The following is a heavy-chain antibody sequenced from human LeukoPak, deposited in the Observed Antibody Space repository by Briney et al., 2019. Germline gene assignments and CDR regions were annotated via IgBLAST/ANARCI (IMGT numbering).Heavy chain of an antibody. CDR3: ARPPVY. Sequence: ASVKVSCKASGGTFSSYAISWVRQAPGKGLEWMGGFDPEDGETIYAQKFQGRATMTEDTSTDTAYMELSSLRSEDTAVYYCARPPVYWGQGTLVTVSS. V-gene: IGHV1-24*01. CDR2: FDPEDGET. CDR1: GGTFSSYA. J-gene: IGHJ4*02.